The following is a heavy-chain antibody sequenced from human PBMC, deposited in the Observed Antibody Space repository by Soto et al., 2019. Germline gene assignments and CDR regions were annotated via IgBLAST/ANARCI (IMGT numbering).Heavy chain of an antibody. Sequence: PGGSRRLSCAASGFTFSSYAMSWVRQAPGKGLEWVSAISGSGGSTYYADSVKGRFTISRDNSKNTLYLQMNSLRAEDTAVYYCANARSGPLQSSSWYIYYCYGMDVWGQGTTVTVSS. CDR1: GFTFSSYA. D-gene: IGHD6-13*01. V-gene: IGHV3-23*01. CDR3: ANARSGPLQSSSWYIYYCYGMDV. J-gene: IGHJ6*02. CDR2: ISGSGGST.